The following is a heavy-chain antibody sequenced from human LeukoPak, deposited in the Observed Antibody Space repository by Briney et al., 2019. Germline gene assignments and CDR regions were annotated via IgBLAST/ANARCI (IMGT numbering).Heavy chain of an antibody. J-gene: IGHJ4*02. V-gene: IGHV1-18*01. Sequence: ASVKVSCKASVYTFPSYGISWVRQAPGQGLEWMGWISAYNGNTNYAQKLQGRVTMTTDTSTSTAYMELRRLRSDDTAVYYCARRHPDYGEAFDYWGQGTLVTVSS. CDR1: VYTFPSYG. CDR3: ARRHPDYGEAFDY. D-gene: IGHD4-17*01. CDR2: ISAYNGNT.